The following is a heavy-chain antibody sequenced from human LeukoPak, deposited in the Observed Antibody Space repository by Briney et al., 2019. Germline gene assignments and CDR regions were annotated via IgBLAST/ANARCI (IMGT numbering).Heavy chain of an antibody. CDR1: GYTFTGYY. CDR3: ARSAQYYDFWSGTYYFDY. D-gene: IGHD3-3*01. J-gene: IGHJ4*02. CDR2: IIPILGIA. Sequence: VASVKVSCKASGYTFTGYYMHWVRQAPGQGLEWMGRIIPILGIANYAQKFQGRVTITADKSTSTAYMELSSLRSEDTAVYYCARSAQYYDFWSGTYYFDYWGQGTLVTVSS. V-gene: IGHV1-69*02.